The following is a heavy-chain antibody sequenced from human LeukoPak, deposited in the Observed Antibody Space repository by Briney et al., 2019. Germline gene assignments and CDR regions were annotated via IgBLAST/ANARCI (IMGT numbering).Heavy chain of an antibody. CDR1: GYSISSGFY. CDR3: ARAVEWFDP. Sequence: SETLSLTCTVSGYSISSGFYWGWIRQPPGKGLEWIGSIYHSGSTYYNPSLKSRVTMSVDTSKNQFSLKLSSVTAADTAVYFCARAVEWFDPWGQGTLVTVSS. CDR2: IYHSGST. J-gene: IGHJ5*02. V-gene: IGHV4-38-2*02.